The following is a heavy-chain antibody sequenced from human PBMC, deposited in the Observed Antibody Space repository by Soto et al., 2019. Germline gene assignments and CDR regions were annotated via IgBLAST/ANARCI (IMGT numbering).Heavy chain of an antibody. CDR1: GYTFTSYG. D-gene: IGHD6-13*01. V-gene: IGHV1-18*04. Sequence: GASVKVSCKASGYTFTSYGISWVRQAPGQGLEWMGWISAYNGNTNYAQKLQGRVTMTTDTSTSTAYMERRSLRSDDTAVYYCARDRPGYSSSMNWFDPWGQGTLVTVSS. CDR3: ARDRPGYSSSMNWFDP. J-gene: IGHJ5*02. CDR2: ISAYNGNT.